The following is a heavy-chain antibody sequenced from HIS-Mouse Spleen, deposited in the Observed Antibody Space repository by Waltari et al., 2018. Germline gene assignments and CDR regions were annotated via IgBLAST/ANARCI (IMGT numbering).Heavy chain of an antibody. D-gene: IGHD6-13*01. Sequence: QLQLQESGPGLVKPSETLSLTCTVSRGSISSSRYYWGWIRQPPGKGLEWIGSIYYSGRTYYNPSLKRRVTISVDTSKNQFSLKLSSVTAADTAVYYCAREIPYSSSWYDWYFDLWGRGTLVTVSS. CDR1: RGSISSSRYY. CDR2: IYYSGRT. CDR3: AREIPYSSSWYDWYFDL. J-gene: IGHJ2*01. V-gene: IGHV4-39*07.